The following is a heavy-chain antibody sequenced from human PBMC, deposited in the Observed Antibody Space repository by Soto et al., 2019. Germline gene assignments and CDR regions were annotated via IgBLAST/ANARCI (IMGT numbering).Heavy chain of an antibody. J-gene: IGHJ4*02. Sequence: QVHLVESGGGLVEPGGSRRLSCVVSGFTFSNNYMTWIRQAPGMGLEWVSYISGGSDYIHYADSVKGRFTISRDNAKNSLYLQMSSLRAEDTAVYYCARFRSNSGTRFYFDYWGQGTLVTVSS. CDR2: ISGGSDYI. CDR3: ARFRSNSGTRFYFDY. V-gene: IGHV3-11*05. D-gene: IGHD3-10*01. CDR1: GFTFSNNY.